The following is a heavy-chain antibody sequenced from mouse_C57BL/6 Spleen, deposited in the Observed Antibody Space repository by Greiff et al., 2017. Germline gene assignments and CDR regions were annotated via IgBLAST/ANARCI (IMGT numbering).Heavy chain of an antibody. CDR3: ARVRDTGMGDY. CDR1: GYTFTSYW. V-gene: IGHV1-69*01. J-gene: IGHJ2*01. CDR2: IDPSDSYT. D-gene: IGHD4-1*01. Sequence: QVQLQQPGAELVMPGASVKLSCKASGYTFTSYWMHWVQQRPGQGLEWIGEIDPSDSYTNYNQMFKGKSTLTVDKSSSTAYMQLSSLTSEDAAVYYCARVRDTGMGDYWGQGTTLTVSS.